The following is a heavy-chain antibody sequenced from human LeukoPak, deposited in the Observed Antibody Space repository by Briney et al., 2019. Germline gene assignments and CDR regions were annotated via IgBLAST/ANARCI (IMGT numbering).Heavy chain of an antibody. V-gene: IGHV3-23*01. CDR3: AKSDYDSSGYLFDY. D-gene: IGHD3-22*01. CDR1: GFAFSSYA. Sequence: AGGSLRLSCTASGFAFSSYAMSWVRQAPGVGLEWVSAIDGGGGRTWHADSVRGRFTISRDNSKNTLYLQMNSLRAEDTAVYYCAKSDYDSSGYLFDYWGQGTLVTVSS. CDR2: IDGGGGRT. J-gene: IGHJ4*02.